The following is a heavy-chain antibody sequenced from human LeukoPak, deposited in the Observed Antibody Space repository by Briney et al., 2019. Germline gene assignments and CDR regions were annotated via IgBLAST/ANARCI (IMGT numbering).Heavy chain of an antibody. D-gene: IGHD2-2*01. CDR3: ARDPSVAADHFDY. J-gene: IGHJ4*02. V-gene: IGHV3-33*01. Sequence: PGRSLRLSCAASGFTFSSYGMHWVRQAPGKGLEWVAVIWYDGSNKYYADSVKGRFTISRDNSKNTLYLQMNSLRAEDTAVYYCARDPSVAADHFDYWGQGTLVTASS. CDR1: GFTFSSYG. CDR2: IWYDGSNK.